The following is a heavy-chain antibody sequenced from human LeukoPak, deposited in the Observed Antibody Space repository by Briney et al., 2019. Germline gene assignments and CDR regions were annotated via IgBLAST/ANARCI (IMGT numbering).Heavy chain of an antibody. V-gene: IGHV4-34*01. CDR2: INHSGST. D-gene: IGHD6-19*01. CDR1: GGSFSGYY. Sequence: PSETLSLTCAVYGGSFSGYYWSWIRQPPAKGLEWIGEINHSGSTNYNPSLKSRVSISVDTSKNQFSLKLSSVTAADTAVYYCARGRQWLVRGYFQHWGQGTLVTVSS. CDR3: ARGRQWLVRGYFQH. J-gene: IGHJ1*01.